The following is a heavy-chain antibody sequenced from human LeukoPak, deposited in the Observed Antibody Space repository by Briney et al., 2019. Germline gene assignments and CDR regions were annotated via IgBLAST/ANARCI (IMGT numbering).Heavy chain of an antibody. Sequence: SETLSLTCTVSGGSISNYYWSWIRQPPGKGLEWIGYIYYSGSTNYNPSLTTRVTISVNTSKNQFSLKLSSVTAADTAVYYCARRSTGGCEYYFDYWGRGRLVGDCS. CDR3: ARRSTGGCEYYFDY. D-gene: IGHD2-15*01. CDR2: IYYSGST. J-gene: IGHJ4*02. V-gene: IGHV4-59*01. CDR1: GGSISNYY.